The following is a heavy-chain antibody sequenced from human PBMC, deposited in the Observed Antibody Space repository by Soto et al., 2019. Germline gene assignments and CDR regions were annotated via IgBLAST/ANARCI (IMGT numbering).Heavy chain of an antibody. J-gene: IGHJ4*02. D-gene: IGHD2-15*01. Sequence: EVQLLESGGGLVQPGGSLRLSCAASGFTFSSYAMSWVRQAPGKGLEWVSTISGSGGGIYYADSVKGRFTISGDNSKNTLDLQMNSLRAEDTAVYYCAKRNLVVRPPFDYWGQGTLVTVSS. CDR3: AKRNLVVRPPFDY. V-gene: IGHV3-23*01. CDR2: ISGSGGGI. CDR1: GFTFSSYA.